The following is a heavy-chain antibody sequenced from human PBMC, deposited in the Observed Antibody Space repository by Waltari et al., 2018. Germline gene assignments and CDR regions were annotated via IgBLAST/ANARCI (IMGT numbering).Heavy chain of an antibody. J-gene: IGHJ3*02. V-gene: IGHV1-69*05. CDR2: IIPIFGTA. CDR3: ARQLGEKCSGGSCYGAFDI. CDR1: GGTFSSYA. D-gene: IGHD2-15*01. Sequence: QVQLVQSGAEVKKPGSSVKVSCKASGGTFSSYAISWVRQAPGKGLEWMGGIIPIFGTANYAQKFQGRVTITTDESTSTAYMELSSLRSEDTAVYYCARQLGEKCSGGSCYGAFDIWGQGALVTVSS.